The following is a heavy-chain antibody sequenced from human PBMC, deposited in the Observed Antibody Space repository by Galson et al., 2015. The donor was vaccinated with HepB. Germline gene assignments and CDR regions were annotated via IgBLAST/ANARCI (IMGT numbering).Heavy chain of an antibody. CDR2: ICDDRSNK. V-gene: IGHV3-33*08. CDR3: ATWLAAAATAEDY. Sequence: SLRLSCAASGFTFISYGMNWVRQAPGKGLEWVAVICDDRSNKYYEDYVKGRFTITRVNSKNTLYLQMNSLRADDTAVYYCATWLAAAATAEDYWGQGTLVTVSS. CDR1: GFTFISYG. J-gene: IGHJ4*02. D-gene: IGHD6-13*01.